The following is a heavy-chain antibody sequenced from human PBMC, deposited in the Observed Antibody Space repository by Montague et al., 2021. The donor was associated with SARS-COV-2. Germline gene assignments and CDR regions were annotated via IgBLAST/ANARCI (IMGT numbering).Heavy chain of an antibody. V-gene: IGHV4-39*07. J-gene: IGHJ3*02. CDR1: GGSISSTSYY. CDR2: IYHSGSA. D-gene: IGHD6-19*01. CDR3: ARVHFVSSGWYPDAFDI. Sequence: SETLSLTCTVSGGSISSTSYYWGWVRQPPGKGLEWIGSIYHSGSAYYNPSLKSRVTISIDTSKNQFSLKLSSVTAADTAVYYCARVHFVSSGWYPDAFDIWGQGTMVTVSS.